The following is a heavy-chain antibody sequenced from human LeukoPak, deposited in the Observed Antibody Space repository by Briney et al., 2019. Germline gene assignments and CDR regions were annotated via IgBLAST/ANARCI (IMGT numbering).Heavy chain of an antibody. V-gene: IGHV4-31*03. CDR1: GGSISSGGYY. J-gene: IGHJ4*02. D-gene: IGHD1-26*01. CDR3: ARGGVGATKYFDY. CDR2: IYYSGST. Sequence: SETLSLTCTVSGGSISSGGYYWSWIRQHPGKGLEWIGYIYYSGSTYYNPSLKSRVTISVDTSKNQFSLKLSSVTAADTAVYYCARGGVGATKYFDYWGQGTLVTVSS.